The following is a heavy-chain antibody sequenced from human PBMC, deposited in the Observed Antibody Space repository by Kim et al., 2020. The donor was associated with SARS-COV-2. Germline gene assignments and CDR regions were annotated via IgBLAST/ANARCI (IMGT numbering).Heavy chain of an antibody. Sequence: GGSLRLSCAASGFSFSSYWMSWVRQAPGKGLEWVANINQDGSGKFYVDSVKGRFTISRDNAKKSLFLQMNSLRAEDTAVYYCASDPFSIGSSGYSNFDYWGQGTLVTVSS. J-gene: IGHJ4*02. CDR3: ASDPFSIGSSGYSNFDY. V-gene: IGHV3-7*01. CDR1: GFSFSSYW. D-gene: IGHD3-22*01. CDR2: INQDGSGK.